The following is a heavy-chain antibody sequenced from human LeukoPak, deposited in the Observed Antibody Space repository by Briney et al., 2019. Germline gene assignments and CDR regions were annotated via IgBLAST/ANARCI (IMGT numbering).Heavy chain of an antibody. CDR2: TYYRSTWYN. CDR1: GDSVSSNSVT. D-gene: IGHD2-2*01. J-gene: IGHJ5*02. CDR3: ARRLTQYDCFDP. V-gene: IGHV6-1*01. Sequence: SQTLSLTCAISGDSVSSNSVTWSWIRQSPSRGLEWLGRTYYRSTWYNDYAVSVRGRITVNPDTSKNQFSLHLNSVTPEDTAVYYCARRLTQYDCFDPWGQGILVTVTS.